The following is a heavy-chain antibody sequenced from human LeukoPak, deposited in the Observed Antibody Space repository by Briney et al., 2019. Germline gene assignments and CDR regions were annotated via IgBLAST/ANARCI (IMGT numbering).Heavy chain of an antibody. CDR1: GYTFTSYA. CDR2: INAGNGNT. CDR3: ARDAPITMVRGVIITSSYYGMDV. J-gene: IGHJ6*02. D-gene: IGHD3-10*01. V-gene: IGHV1-3*01. Sequence: ASVKVSYKASGYTFTSYAMHWVRQAPGQRLEWMGWINAGNGNTKYSQKFQGRVTITRDTSASTAYMELSSLRSEDTAVYYCARDAPITMVRGVIITSSYYGMDVWGQGTTVTVSS.